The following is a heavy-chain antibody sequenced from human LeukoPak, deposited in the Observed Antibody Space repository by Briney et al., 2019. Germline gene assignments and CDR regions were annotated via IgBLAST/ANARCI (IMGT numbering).Heavy chain of an antibody. V-gene: IGHV4-38-2*01. CDR1: GYSISSGYY. Sequence: SETLSLTCAVSGYSISSGYYWGWIRQPPGKGLEWIGSIYHSGSTYYNPSLKSRVTISVDTSKNQFSLKLSSVTAADTAVYNCARRNPLRNFDYWGQGTLVTVSS. D-gene: IGHD1-14*01. CDR2: IYHSGST. CDR3: ARRNPLRNFDY. J-gene: IGHJ4*02.